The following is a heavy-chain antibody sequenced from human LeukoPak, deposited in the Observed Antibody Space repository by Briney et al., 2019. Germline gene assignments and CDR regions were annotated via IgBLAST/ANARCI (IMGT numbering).Heavy chain of an antibody. J-gene: IGHJ4*02. CDR2: ISYDGNNK. V-gene: IGHV3-30-3*01. Sequence: GGSPRLSCAASGFTFSSFPMHWVRQAPGKGLEWVAIISYDGNNKYYADSVKGRFTISRDNSKNTLYLQMNSLRDEDTAVYYCARAYDSSWHNFDQWGQGSLVTVSS. CDR3: ARAYDSSWHNFDQ. D-gene: IGHD6-13*01. CDR1: GFTFSSFP.